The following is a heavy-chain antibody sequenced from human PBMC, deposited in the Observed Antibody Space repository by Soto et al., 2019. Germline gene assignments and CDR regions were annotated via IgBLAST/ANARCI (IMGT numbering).Heavy chain of an antibody. CDR2: IYDSGSG. CDR1: GDSISRGGYF. V-gene: IGHV4-31*03. CDR3: ARGILRPNHYMDV. J-gene: IGHJ6*03. Sequence: QVQLQESGPGLVKPSQTLSLTCIVSGDSISRGGYFWTWIRQHPGKGLEWIGYIYDSGSGFYNPSLKSRVTMSVDTSKNQFSLNLRSVTAADTAVFSCARGILRPNHYMDVWGKGTAVAVSS. D-gene: IGHD1-26*01.